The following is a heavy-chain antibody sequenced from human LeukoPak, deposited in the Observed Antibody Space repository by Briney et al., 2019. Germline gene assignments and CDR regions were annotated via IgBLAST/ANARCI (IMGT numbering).Heavy chain of an antibody. CDR1: GGSISSYY. J-gene: IGHJ3*02. V-gene: IGHV4-59*01. D-gene: IGHD3-22*01. Sequence: SETLSLTCTVSGGSISSYYWSWIRQPPGKGLEWIGYIYYSGSTNYNPSLKSRVTISVDTSKNQFSLKLSFVTAADTAVYYCARDPSYYYDSSGPMWAFDIWGQGTMVTVSS. CDR3: ARDPSYYYDSSGPMWAFDI. CDR2: IYYSGST.